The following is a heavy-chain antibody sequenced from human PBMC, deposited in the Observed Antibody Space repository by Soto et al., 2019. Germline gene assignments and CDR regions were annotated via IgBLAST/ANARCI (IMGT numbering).Heavy chain of an antibody. CDR1: GGSFSGYY. D-gene: IGHD3-10*01. Sequence: PSETLSLTCAVYGGSFSGYYWSWIRQPPGKGLEWIGEINHSGSTNYNPSLKSRVTISVDTSKNQFSLKLSSVTAADTAVYYCASYGSGSYYSYWGQGTLVTVSS. J-gene: IGHJ4*02. CDR2: INHSGST. V-gene: IGHV4-34*01. CDR3: ASYGSGSYYSY.